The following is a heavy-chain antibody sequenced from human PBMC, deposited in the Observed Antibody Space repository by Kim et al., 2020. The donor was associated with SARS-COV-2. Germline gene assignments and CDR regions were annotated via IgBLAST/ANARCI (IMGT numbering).Heavy chain of an antibody. D-gene: IGHD3-3*01. J-gene: IGHJ6*02. V-gene: IGHV4-59*01. CDR1: GGSISSYY. Sequence: SETLSLTCTVSGGSISSYYWSWIRQPPGKGLEWIGYIYYSGSTNYNPSLKSRVTISVDTSKNQFSLKLSSVTAADTAVYYCARGVFSDYDFWSGFRQGYYYYGMDVWGQGTTVTVSS. CDR2: IYYSGST. CDR3: ARGVFSDYDFWSGFRQGYYYYGMDV.